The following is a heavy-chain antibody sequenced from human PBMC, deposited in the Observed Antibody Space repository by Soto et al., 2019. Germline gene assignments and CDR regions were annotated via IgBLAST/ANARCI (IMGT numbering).Heavy chain of an antibody. J-gene: IGHJ6*02. V-gene: IGHV2-5*01. CDR1: GFSLSTSGVG. CDR2: IYWNDDK. Sequence: SGPTLVNPTQTLTLTCTFSGFSLSTSGVGVGWIRQPPGKALEWLALIYWNDDKRYSPSLKSRLTITKDTSKNQVVLTMNNMNPVDSATYYCAHGLYGMDVRGQGTTVTVSS. CDR3: AHGLYGMDV.